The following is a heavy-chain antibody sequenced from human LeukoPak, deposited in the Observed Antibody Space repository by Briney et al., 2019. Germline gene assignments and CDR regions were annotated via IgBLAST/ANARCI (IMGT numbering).Heavy chain of an antibody. Sequence: PGGSLRLSCAASGFTFSSYGMHWVRQAPGKGLEWVAYIRYDGSNKYYADSVKGRFTISRDNSKNTLYLQMNSLRAEDTAVYYCAKSEGTYYDILTGYYFLDYWGQGTLVTVSS. CDR1: GFTFSSYG. D-gene: IGHD3-9*01. CDR2: IRYDGSNK. J-gene: IGHJ4*02. CDR3: AKSEGTYYDILTGYYFLDY. V-gene: IGHV3-30*02.